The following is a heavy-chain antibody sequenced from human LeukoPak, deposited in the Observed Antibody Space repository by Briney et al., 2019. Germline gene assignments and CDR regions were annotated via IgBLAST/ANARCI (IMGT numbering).Heavy chain of an antibody. CDR1: GFTFSSYA. CDR2: ISGSGDST. CDR3: TRLETYDYVWGSYRRDLDY. D-gene: IGHD3-16*02. V-gene: IGHV3-23*01. J-gene: IGHJ4*02. Sequence: GGSLRLSCAASGFTFSSYAMSWVRQAPRKGLEWVSAISGSGDSTYYADSVKGRFTVSRDNSKNTLYLQMNSLRAEDTAVYYCTRLETYDYVWGSYRRDLDYWGQGTLVTVSS.